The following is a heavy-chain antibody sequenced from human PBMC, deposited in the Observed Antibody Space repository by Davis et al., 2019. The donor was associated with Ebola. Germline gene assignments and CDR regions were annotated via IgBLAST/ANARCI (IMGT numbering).Heavy chain of an antibody. V-gene: IGHV3-21*04. J-gene: IGHJ6*02. CDR2: ISSSSSYI. CDR1: GFTFSSYS. D-gene: IGHD3-3*01. CDR3: AHPGRYDFWSGYYYGMDV. Sequence: GGSLRLSCAASGFTFSSYSMNWVRQAPGKGLEWVSSISSSSSYIYYADSVKGRFTISRDNAKNSLYLQMNSLRAEDTAVYYCAHPGRYDFWSGYYYGMDVWGQGTTVTVSS.